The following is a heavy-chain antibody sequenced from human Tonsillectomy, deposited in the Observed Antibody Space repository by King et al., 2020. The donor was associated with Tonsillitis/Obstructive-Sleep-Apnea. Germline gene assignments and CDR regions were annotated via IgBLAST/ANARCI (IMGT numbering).Heavy chain of an antibody. CDR3: AKDNSGWNNNWFDP. Sequence: DVQLVESGGGLVQPGRSLRLSCAASGFTFDDYAMHWVRQAPGKGLEWVSGISWNSGSIGYADSVKGRFTISRDNAKNSLYLQMNSLRAEDTALYYCAKDNSGWNNNWFDPWGQGTLVTVSS. D-gene: IGHD1/OR15-1a*01. V-gene: IGHV3-9*01. CDR2: ISWNSGSI. CDR1: GFTFDDYA. J-gene: IGHJ5*02.